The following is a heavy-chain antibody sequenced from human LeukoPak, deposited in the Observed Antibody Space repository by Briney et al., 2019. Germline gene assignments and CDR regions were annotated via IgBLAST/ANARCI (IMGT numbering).Heavy chain of an antibody. CDR1: GGSISSSSHS. V-gene: IGHV4-39*01. CDR2: IYYSGST. J-gene: IGHJ4*02. Sequence: SETLSLTCTVSGGSISSSSHSWGWIRQPPGKGLEWVGCIYYSGSTYYNPSLKSRVTISVDTSKNQFSLKLSSVTAAATAVYYCARDWANCGGDCSPFDYWGQGTLVTVSS. CDR3: ARDWANCGGDCSPFDY. D-gene: IGHD2-21*02.